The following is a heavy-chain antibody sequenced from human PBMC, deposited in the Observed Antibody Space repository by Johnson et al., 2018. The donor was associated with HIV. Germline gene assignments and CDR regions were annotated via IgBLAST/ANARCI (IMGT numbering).Heavy chain of an antibody. Sequence: VQLVEFGGGVVQPGRSLRLSCAASGFTLGTFAMHWVRQAPGKGLEWVAVISYEGSTKYYADSVKGRFTISRDNSKNTLYLQMNSLRAEDTAVYYCVRDRGTMLLDGAFDIWGQGTMVTVSS. CDR1: GFTLGTFA. D-gene: IGHD3-10*01. CDR3: VRDRGTMLLDGAFDI. V-gene: IGHV3-30*04. CDR2: ISYEGSTK. J-gene: IGHJ3*02.